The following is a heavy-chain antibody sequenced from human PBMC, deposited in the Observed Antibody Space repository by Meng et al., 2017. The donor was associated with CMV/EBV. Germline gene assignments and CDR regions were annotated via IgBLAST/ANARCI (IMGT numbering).Heavy chain of an antibody. J-gene: IGHJ5*02. Sequence: QVQVRQWGAGLLKPSGALSPPSPVYGGSFSGYYWSWIRQPPGKGLEWIGEINHSGSTNYNPSLKSRVTISVDTSKNQFSLKLSSVTAADTAVYYCARGSRRLPRFNWFDPWGQGTLVTVAS. D-gene: IGHD3-3*01. V-gene: IGHV4-34*01. CDR1: GGSFSGYY. CDR3: ARGSRRLPRFNWFDP. CDR2: INHSGST.